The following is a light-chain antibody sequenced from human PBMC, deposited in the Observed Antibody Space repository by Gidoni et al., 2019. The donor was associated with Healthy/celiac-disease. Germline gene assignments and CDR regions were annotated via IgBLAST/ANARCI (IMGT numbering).Light chain of an antibody. V-gene: IGKV1-39*01. CDR1: QSISSY. CDR2: AAS. J-gene: IGKJ2*01. Sequence: DSQMTQSPSSPSASVGDRVTITCRASQSISSYLNWYQQKPGKAPKLLIYAASSLQSGVPSRFSGSGSGTDFTLTISSLQPEDFATYYCQQSYSTPYTFGQXTKLEIK. CDR3: QQSYSTPYT.